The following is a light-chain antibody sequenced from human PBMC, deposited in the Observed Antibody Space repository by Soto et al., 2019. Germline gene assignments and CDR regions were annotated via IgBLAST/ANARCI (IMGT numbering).Light chain of an antibody. CDR3: QQYYNWPPEDT. CDR2: GAS. J-gene: IGKJ2*01. Sequence: EIVMTQSPVTLSVSPGERATLSCRASQSVSTNLAWYQQRPGQAPRLLMYGASTRATGIPARFSGSGSGTEFTLTISNLQSEDFAVYYCQQYYNWPPEDTFGQGTKLEIK. V-gene: IGKV3-15*01. CDR1: QSVSTN.